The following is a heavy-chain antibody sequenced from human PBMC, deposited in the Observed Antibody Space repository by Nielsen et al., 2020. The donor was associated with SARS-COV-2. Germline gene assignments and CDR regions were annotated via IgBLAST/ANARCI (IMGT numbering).Heavy chain of an antibody. CDR3: ARGFLEWLLAFDY. V-gene: IGHV4-31*03. Sequence: SETLSLTCTVSGGSISSGGYYWSWIRQHPGKGLEWIGYIYYSGSTYYTPSLKSRVTISVDTSKNQFSLKLSSVTAADTAVYYCARGFLEWLLAFDYWGQGTLVTVSS. CDR1: GGSISSGGYY. CDR2: IYYSGST. D-gene: IGHD3-3*01. J-gene: IGHJ4*02.